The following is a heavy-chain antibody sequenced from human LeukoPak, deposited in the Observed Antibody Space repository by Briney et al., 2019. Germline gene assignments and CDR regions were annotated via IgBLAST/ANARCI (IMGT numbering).Heavy chain of an antibody. CDR2: NDYGGST. D-gene: IGHD1-26*01. CDR1: CGLISTHY. CDR3: ARGATFRGTYYMDV. J-gene: IGHJ6*03. Sequence: ADSLSLICILSCGLISTHYWSWSRQPPGKGREWIGYNDYGGSTNYNPPLKTRVTISEATPKNRFSLKRTSVAPTPPPGYSCARGATFRGTYYMDVWGKGSTVTVS. V-gene: IGHV4-59*11.